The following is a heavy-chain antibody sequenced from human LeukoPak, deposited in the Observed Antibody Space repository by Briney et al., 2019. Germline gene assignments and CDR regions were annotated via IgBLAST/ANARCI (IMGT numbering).Heavy chain of an antibody. D-gene: IGHD2-15*01. Sequence: PSETLSLTCTVSGGSISGYYWSWIRLPPGKGLEWIGYIYSSGSTKYSPSLKSRVTMSVDTSKNQFSLKLTSVTAADTAVYYCARDLCSGGSCYSVGGYWGQGTLVTVSS. V-gene: IGHV4-4*08. CDR3: ARDLCSGGSCYSVGGY. CDR2: IYSSGST. CDR1: GGSISGYY. J-gene: IGHJ4*02.